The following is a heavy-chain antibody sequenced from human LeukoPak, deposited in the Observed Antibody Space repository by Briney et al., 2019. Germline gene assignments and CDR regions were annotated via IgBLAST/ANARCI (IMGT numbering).Heavy chain of an antibody. J-gene: IGHJ6*02. CDR3: ARWGYYYDSSGYLADYYGMDV. CDR1: GGSISSYY. D-gene: IGHD3-22*01. CDR2: IYYSGST. Sequence: SETLSLTCTVSGGSISSYYWSWIRQPPGKGLEWIGYIYYSGSTNYNPSLKSRVTISVDTSKNQFSLKLSSVTAADTAVYYCARWGYYYDSSGYLADYYGMDVWGQGTTVTVSS. V-gene: IGHV4-59*01.